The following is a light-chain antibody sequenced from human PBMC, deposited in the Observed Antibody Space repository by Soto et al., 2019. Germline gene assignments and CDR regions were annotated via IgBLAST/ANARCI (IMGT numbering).Light chain of an antibody. V-gene: IGKV3-20*01. CDR3: QQYGSSPPIT. Sequence: EIMMTQSPATLSVSPGDSVTLSCRASQHIGSSLAWYQQKSGQAPRILIYGASSRATGIPDRFSGSGSGTVFTLTISRLEPEDFAVYYCQQYGSSPPITFGQGTRLEIK. J-gene: IGKJ5*01. CDR1: QHIGSS. CDR2: GAS.